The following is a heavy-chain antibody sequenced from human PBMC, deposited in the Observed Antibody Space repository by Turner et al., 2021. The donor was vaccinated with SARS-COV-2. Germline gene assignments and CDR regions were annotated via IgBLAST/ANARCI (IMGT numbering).Heavy chain of an antibody. CDR2: CDRENGET. J-gene: IGHJ3*02. CDR1: VYTLTELS. D-gene: IGHD1-26*01. V-gene: IGHV1-24*01. Sequence: QVQLVQSGAEVKKPVASVKVSCTVSVYTLTELSMHWVRQAPGNGLELMAGCDRENGETIYAQKFQGRVTMTDDTSTDTAYMEMSSVTSEDTAVYYCATCSEGYNGGAFHIWGQGTMVTVSS. CDR3: ATCSEGYNGGAFHI.